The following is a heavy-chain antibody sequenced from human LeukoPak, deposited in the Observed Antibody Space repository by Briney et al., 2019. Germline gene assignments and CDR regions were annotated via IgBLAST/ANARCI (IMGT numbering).Heavy chain of an antibody. CDR1: GYTFTSYG. CDR3: ARAYTPTDDAFDI. J-gene: IGHJ3*02. V-gene: IGHV1-18*01. CDR2: ISAYNGNT. Sequence: GASVKVSCKASGYTFTSYGISWVRQAPGQGLEWMGWISAYNGNTNYAQKFQGWVTMTRDTSISTAYMELSRLRSDDTAVYYCARAYTPTDDAFDIWGQGTMVTVSS. D-gene: IGHD4-17*01.